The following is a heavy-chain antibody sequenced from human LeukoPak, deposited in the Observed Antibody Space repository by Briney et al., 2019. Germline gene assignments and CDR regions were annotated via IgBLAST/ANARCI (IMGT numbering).Heavy chain of an antibody. V-gene: IGHV3-7*04. Sequence: GGSLRLACAASGSTFSTYWMTWVRQAPGKGLEWVANIKQDGSEKYYVDSVKGRFAISRDNAKNSLYLQMNSLRAEDTAVYYCARGRLDYGSVLWGQGTMVTVSS. CDR3: ARGRLDYGSVL. J-gene: IGHJ3*01. CDR1: GSTFSTYW. CDR2: IKQDGSEK. D-gene: IGHD3-10*01.